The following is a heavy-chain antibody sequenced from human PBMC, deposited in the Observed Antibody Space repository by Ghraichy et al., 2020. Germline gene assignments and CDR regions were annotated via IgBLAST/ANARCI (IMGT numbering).Heavy chain of an antibody. CDR1: GFTFSSYS. J-gene: IGHJ4*02. CDR2: ISSSSSYI. Sequence: WGSLRLSCAASGFTFSSYSMNWVRQAPGKGLEWVSSISSSSSYIYYADSVKGRFTISRDNAKNSLYLQMNSLRAEDTAVYYCARSGGSGSYPYYFDYWGQGTLVTVSS. D-gene: IGHD3-10*01. V-gene: IGHV3-21*01. CDR3: ARSGGSGSYPYYFDY.